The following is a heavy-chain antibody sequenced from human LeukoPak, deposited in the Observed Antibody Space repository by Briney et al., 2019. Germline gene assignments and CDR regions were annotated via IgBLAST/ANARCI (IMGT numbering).Heavy chain of an antibody. CDR2: ISAYNGNT. CDR3: ARSYDTRDYYYYGMDV. Sequence: EASVKVSCKASGYTFTSYGISWVRQAPGQGLEWMGWISAYNGNTNYAQKLQGRVTMTTDTSTSTAYMELRSLRSDDKAVYYCARSYDTRDYYYYGMDVWGQGTTVTVSS. V-gene: IGHV1-18*01. J-gene: IGHJ6*02. D-gene: IGHD3-9*01. CDR1: GYTFTSYG.